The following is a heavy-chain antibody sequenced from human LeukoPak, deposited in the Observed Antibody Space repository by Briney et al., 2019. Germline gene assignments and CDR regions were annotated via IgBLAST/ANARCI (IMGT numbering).Heavy chain of an antibody. V-gene: IGHV1-18*01. CDR2: ISAYNGNT. J-gene: IGHJ5*02. CDR1: GYTFTSYG. Sequence: ASVKVSCKASGYTFTSYGISWVRQAPGQGLEWMGWISAYNGNTNYAQKFQGRVTMTTDTSTSTAYMELRSLRSDDTAVYYCARKNYYDRSGYYYAFDPWGQGTLVTVSS. D-gene: IGHD3-22*01. CDR3: ARKNYYDRSGYYYAFDP.